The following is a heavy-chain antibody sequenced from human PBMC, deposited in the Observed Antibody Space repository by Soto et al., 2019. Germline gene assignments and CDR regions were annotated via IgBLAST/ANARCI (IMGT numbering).Heavy chain of an antibody. CDR3: ARFGYSYGYAGWFDP. D-gene: IGHD5-18*01. CDR2: ISSSSSYT. Sequence: GGSLRLSCAAYGFTFSDYYMSWIRQAPGKGLEWVSYISSSSSYTNYADSVKGRFTISRDNAKNSLYLQMNSLRAEDTAVYYCARFGYSYGYAGWFDPWGQGTLVTVSS. CDR1: GFTFSDYY. J-gene: IGHJ5*02. V-gene: IGHV3-11*06.